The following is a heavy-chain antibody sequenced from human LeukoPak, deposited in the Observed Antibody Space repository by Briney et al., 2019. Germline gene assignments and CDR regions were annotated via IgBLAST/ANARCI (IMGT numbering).Heavy chain of an antibody. CDR1: GYTFTGYY. J-gene: IGHJ4*02. V-gene: IGHV1-2*04. CDR2: INPNSGGT. Sequence: ASVKVSCKASGYTFTGYYMHWVRQAPGQGLEWMGWINPNSGGTNYAQKFQGWVTMTRDTSISTAYMELSRLRSDDTAVYYCARSRPGYVQEYYFDYWGQGALVTVSS. D-gene: IGHD5-12*01. CDR3: ARSRPGYVQEYYFDY.